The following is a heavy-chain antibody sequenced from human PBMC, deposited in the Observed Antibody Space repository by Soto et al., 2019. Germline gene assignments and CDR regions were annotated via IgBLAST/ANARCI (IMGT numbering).Heavy chain of an antibody. CDR1: GYTFTSYG. CDR2: ISAYNGNT. J-gene: IGHJ5*02. V-gene: IGHV1-18*01. D-gene: IGHD1-26*01. CDR3: ARRNTLSGSRSTSSGWFDP. Sequence: QVQLVQSGAEVKKPGASVKVSCKASGYTFTSYGISWVRQAPGQGLEWMGWISAYNGNTNYAQNLQGRVTMTTDTXXTXAXXELRSLRSDDTAVYYCARRNTLSGSRSTSSGWFDPWGQGTLVTVSS.